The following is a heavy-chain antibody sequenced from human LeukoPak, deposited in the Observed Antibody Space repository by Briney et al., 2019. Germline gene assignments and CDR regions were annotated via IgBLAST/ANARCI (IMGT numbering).Heavy chain of an antibody. J-gene: IGHJ2*01. CDR1: GGSISSSSYY. CDR2: IFYSGST. CDR3: ARCWYGGNSNPSYWFFDL. V-gene: IGHV4-39*01. D-gene: IGHD4-23*01. Sequence: KPSETLSLTCTVSGGSISSSSYYWGWIRQPPGKGLEGIGSIFYSGSTYYNPSLKSRVNISVDTSKNQFSLKLSSVTAADTAVYYCARCWYGGNSNPSYWFFDLWGRGTLVTVSS.